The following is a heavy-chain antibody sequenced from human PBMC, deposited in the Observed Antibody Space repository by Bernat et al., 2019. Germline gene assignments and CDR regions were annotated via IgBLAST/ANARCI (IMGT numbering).Heavy chain of an antibody. D-gene: IGHD3-3*01. Sequence: EVQLVESGGGLVKPGGSLRLSCAASGFTFSNAWMNWVRQAPGKGLEWVGRIKSKTDGGTTDYAAPVKGRFTISGDDSKNTLYLQMNSLKTEDTAVYYCTTAPSALKYYDFWSGYYKRADYWGQGTLVTVSS. V-gene: IGHV3-15*07. CDR3: TTAPSALKYYDFWSGYYKRADY. J-gene: IGHJ4*02. CDR1: GFTFSNAW. CDR2: IKSKTDGGTT.